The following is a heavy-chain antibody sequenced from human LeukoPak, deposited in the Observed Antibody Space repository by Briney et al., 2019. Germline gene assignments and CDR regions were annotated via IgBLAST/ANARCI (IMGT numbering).Heavy chain of an antibody. D-gene: IGHD5-24*01. V-gene: IGHV4-34*01. CDR2: INHSGST. CDR1: GGSFSGYY. CDR3: ARGRRDDYNPNRPFDY. J-gene: IGHJ4*02. Sequence: PSETLSLTCAVYGGSFSGYYWSWIRQPPGKGLEWIGEINHSGSTNYNPSLKSRVTISVDTSKNQFSLKLSSVTAADTAVYYCARGRRDDYNPNRPFDYWGQGTLVTVSS.